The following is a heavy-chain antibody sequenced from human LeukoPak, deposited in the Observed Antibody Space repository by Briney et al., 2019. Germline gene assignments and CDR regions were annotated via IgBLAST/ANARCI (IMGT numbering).Heavy chain of an antibody. Sequence: GGSLRLSCTASGFTFSAFEMPWVRQPTGKGLEWVSAIGNNFKTYYLDSVRGRFTISRENAKNSVYLQMNSLRAGDTAVYYCARDYYDSSGYSPKVISFDYWGQGTLVTVSS. CDR2: IGNNFKT. J-gene: IGHJ4*02. D-gene: IGHD3-22*01. V-gene: IGHV3-13*01. CDR3: ARDYYDSSGYSPKVISFDY. CDR1: GFTFSAFE.